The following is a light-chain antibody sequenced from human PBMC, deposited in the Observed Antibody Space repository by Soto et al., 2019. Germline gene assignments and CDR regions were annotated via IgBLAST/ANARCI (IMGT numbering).Light chain of an antibody. CDR2: DAS. V-gene: IGKV1-5*01. Sequence: DIQMTQSPSTLSAPIGDRVTMACRSSQRISTWLAWYQQKPGKAPKVLIYDASSLESGVPSRFSGSGSGTEFTLTISSLQPDDCATYYCQQYNTYWTFGQGTKVDIK. J-gene: IGKJ1*01. CDR1: QRISTW. CDR3: QQYNTYWT.